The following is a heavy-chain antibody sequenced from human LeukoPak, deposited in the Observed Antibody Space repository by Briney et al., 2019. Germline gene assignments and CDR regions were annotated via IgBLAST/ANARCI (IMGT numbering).Heavy chain of an antibody. D-gene: IGHD2-8*02. Sequence: GESLKISCKGSGYSFTSYWIGWVRQMPGKGLEWMGIIYPGDSDTRYSPSFQGQVTISADKSISTAYLQWSSLKASDTAMYYCARPTRGYCTGGVCYRGYYFDYWGQGTLVTVSS. CDR2: IYPGDSDT. CDR1: GYSFTSYW. CDR3: ARPTRGYCTGGVCYRGYYFDY. V-gene: IGHV5-51*01. J-gene: IGHJ4*02.